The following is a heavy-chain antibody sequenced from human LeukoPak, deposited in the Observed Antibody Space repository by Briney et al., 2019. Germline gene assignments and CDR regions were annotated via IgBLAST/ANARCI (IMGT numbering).Heavy chain of an antibody. CDR3: ARDRKQWLAHDAFDI. V-gene: IGHV3-48*01. J-gene: IGHJ3*02. D-gene: IGHD6-19*01. CDR2: ISSSSSTI. Sequence: GGSLRLSCAASGFTFSSYSMNWVRQAPGKGLEWVSYISSSSSTIYCADSVKGRFTISRDNAKNSLYLQMNSLRAEDTAVYYCARDRKQWLAHDAFDIWGQGTMVTVSS. CDR1: GFTFSSYS.